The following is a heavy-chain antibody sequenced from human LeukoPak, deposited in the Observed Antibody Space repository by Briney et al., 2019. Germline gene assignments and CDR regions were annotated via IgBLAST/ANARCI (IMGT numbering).Heavy chain of an antibody. J-gene: IGHJ6*02. CDR3: VKLSGSSWVYYYYGMDV. D-gene: IGHD6-13*01. CDR1: GFTFSSYA. V-gene: IGHV3-23*01. Sequence: PGGSLRLSCAASGFTFSSYAMSWVRQAPGQGLEWVSGIYAGGGTTYYADSVKGRFTISRDDSKNTLYLQMNSLRAEDAAVYYCVKLSGSSWVYYYYGMDVWGQGTTVTVSS. CDR2: IYAGGGTT.